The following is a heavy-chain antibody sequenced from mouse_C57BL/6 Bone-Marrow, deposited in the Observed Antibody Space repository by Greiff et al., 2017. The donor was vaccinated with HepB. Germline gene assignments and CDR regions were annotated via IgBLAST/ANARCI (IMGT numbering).Heavy chain of an antibody. D-gene: IGHD2-3*01. V-gene: IGHV1-36*01. CDR2: VYPYNGGT. CDR1: GFTFTDYY. Sequence: DVKLQESGPVLVKPGPSVKISCKASGFTFTDYYMHWVKQSHGKSLEWIGLVYPYNGGTSYNQKFKGKATLTVDTSSSTAYMELNSLTSEDSAVYYCARDWGGWLLLFDYWGQGTTLTVSS. J-gene: IGHJ2*01. CDR3: ARDWGGWLLLFDY.